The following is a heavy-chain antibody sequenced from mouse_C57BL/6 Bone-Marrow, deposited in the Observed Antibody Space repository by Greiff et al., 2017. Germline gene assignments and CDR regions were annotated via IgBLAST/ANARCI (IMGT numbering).Heavy chain of an antibody. CDR1: GFTISSYT. J-gene: IGHJ1*03. Sequence: EVQGVESGGGLVKPGGSLKLSCAASGFTISSYTMSWVRQTPEKRLQWVAAISGGGGNTYYPDSVKGRFTISRDNDKNILYLQMSSLRSEDTALYYCSRQVTTVLATKYFDVWGTGTTVTVSS. CDR2: ISGGGGNT. CDR3: SRQVTTVLATKYFDV. D-gene: IGHD1-1*01. V-gene: IGHV5-9*01.